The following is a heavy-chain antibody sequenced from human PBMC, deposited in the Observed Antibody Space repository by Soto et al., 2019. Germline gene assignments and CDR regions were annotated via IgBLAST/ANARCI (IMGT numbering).Heavy chain of an antibody. J-gene: IGHJ4*02. CDR2: ISYDAKSK. V-gene: IGHV3-30*03. D-gene: IGHD2-8*02. Sequence: GGSLRLSCSASGFTFKTYGMHWVRQAPGKGLEWVAVISYDAKSKLYVDSVRGRFTISRDNSKNTLFLQMDSLRPEDTALYYCARGLLAAGPFDSWGQGTLVTVSS. CDR3: ARGLLAAGPFDS. CDR1: GFTFKTYG.